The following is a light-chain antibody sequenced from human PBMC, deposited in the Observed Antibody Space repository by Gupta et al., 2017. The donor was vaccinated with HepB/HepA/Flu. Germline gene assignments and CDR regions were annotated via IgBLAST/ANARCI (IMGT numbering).Light chain of an antibody. J-gene: IGLJ2*01. CDR2: GKN. Sequence: SSELTQDPAVSVALGPTFRTPCQGDSLRSYYASWYQQKPGQAPILVIYGKNNRPSGIPDRFSGSSSGNTASLTITGAQAEDEADYYCNSLDSSGNLVVFGGGTKLTVL. CDR3: NSLDSSGNLVV. V-gene: IGLV3-19*01. CDR1: SLRSYY.